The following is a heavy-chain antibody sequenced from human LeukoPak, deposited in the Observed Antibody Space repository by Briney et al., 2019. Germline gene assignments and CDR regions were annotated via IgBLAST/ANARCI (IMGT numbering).Heavy chain of an antibody. CDR3: ASSTGYSYGYFDY. J-gene: IGHJ4*02. D-gene: IGHD5-18*01. CDR1: GFSFSNE. Sequence: GGSLRLSCEASGFSFSNEMNWVRQAPGRGLEWVSYISRGGGTIYYADSVKGRFTLSRDNVQNSLYLQMNSLRAEDTAVYYCASSTGYSYGYFDYWGQGTLVIVSS. CDR2: ISRGGGTI. V-gene: IGHV3-48*03.